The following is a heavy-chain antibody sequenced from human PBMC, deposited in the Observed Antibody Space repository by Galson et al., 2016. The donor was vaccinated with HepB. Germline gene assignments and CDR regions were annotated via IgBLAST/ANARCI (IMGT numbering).Heavy chain of an antibody. CDR1: GASLSNYF. V-gene: IGHV4-59*08. CDR3: ARYDVSGRWLDH. J-gene: IGHJ4*02. CDR2: VHSWVTT. Sequence: ETLSLTCSVSGASLSNYFWTWVRQSPGKGLEWIGHVHSWVTTSYNPSLVSRVTLSIDMSKNQFSLRLRSVTAADTAVYFCARYDVSGRWLDHWGQGILVTVSS. D-gene: IGHD3-16*01.